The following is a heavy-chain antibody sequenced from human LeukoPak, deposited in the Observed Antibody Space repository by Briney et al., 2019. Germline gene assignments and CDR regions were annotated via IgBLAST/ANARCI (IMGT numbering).Heavy chain of an antibody. D-gene: IGHD2-15*01. CDR2: INPDGSST. J-gene: IGHJ3*02. Sequence: GGSLRLSCEASGFTFSPYWMHWVRQAPGKGLVWVARINPDGSSTTYADAVKGRFTVSRDNAKNTLYLQMNSLRAEDTAVYFCTRDDFQYCSGGRCYPAFDIWGQGTMVTVSP. CDR1: GFTFSPYW. V-gene: IGHV3-74*03. CDR3: TRDDFQYCSGGRCYPAFDI.